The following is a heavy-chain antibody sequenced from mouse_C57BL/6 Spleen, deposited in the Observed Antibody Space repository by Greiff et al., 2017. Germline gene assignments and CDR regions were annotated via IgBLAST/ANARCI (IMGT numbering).Heavy chain of an antibody. CDR1: GFTFSDYG. CDR2: ISSGSSTI. CDR3: ARGHGNYLAWFAY. J-gene: IGHJ3*01. D-gene: IGHD2-1*01. V-gene: IGHV5-17*01. Sequence: DVKLVESGGGLVKPGGSLKLSCAASGFTFSDYGMHWVRQAPEKGLEWVAYISSGSSTIYYADTLKGRFTISRDNAENTLFLQMTSLRSEDTAMYYCARGHGNYLAWFAYWGQGTLVTVSA.